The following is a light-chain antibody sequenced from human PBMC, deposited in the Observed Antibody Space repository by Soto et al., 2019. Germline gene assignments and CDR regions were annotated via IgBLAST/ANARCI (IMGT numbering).Light chain of an antibody. CDR2: VVF. V-gene: IGLV2-8*01. CDR1: SSDVGGYNY. CDR3: SSYAGSNNFDV. Sequence: QSALTQPPSASGSAGQSVTISCTGTSSDVGGYNYVSWYQQHPGKAPKLMIYVVFKRPSGVPDRFSGSKSGNTASLTVSGLQAEDEADYYCSSYAGSNNFDVFRTGTKLTVL. J-gene: IGLJ1*01.